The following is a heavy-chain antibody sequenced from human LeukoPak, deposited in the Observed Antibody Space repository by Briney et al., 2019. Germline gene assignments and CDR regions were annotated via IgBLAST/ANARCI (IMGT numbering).Heavy chain of an antibody. D-gene: IGHD4-23*01. J-gene: IGHJ6*02. CDR1: GGTFSSYG. Sequence: GASVKVSCKASGGTFSSYGISWVRQAPGQGLEWMGWIGAYNGNTNYAQKLQGRVTMTTDTSTSTAYMELRSLRSDDTAVYYCAKLTAQVVYYGMDVWGQGTTVTVSS. V-gene: IGHV1-18*01. CDR2: IGAYNGNT. CDR3: AKLTAQVVYYGMDV.